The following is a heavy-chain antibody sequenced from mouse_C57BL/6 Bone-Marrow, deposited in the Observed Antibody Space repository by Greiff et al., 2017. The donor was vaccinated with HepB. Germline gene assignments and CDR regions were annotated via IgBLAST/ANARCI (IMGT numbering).Heavy chain of an antibody. J-gene: IGHJ4*01. CDR3: ARWSLYAMDY. V-gene: IGHV1-56*01. CDR1: GYTFTSHW. Sequence: VQLQQSGPELVRPGASVKISCKAPGYTFTSHWIQWVRQRPGQGLEWIGEIFPGSGSTYYNEKFKGKATLTVDTSSSTAYMQLSSLTSEDSAVYFCARWSLYAMDYWGQGTSVTVSS. D-gene: IGHD6-2*01. CDR2: IFPGSGST.